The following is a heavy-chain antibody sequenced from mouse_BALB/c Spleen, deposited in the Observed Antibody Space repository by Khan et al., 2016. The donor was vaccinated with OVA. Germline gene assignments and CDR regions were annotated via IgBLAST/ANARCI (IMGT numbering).Heavy chain of an antibody. Sequence: QVQLNESGAELARPGASVKMSCKASGYTFTSNTMHWVKQRPGQGLEWIGYINPRSGYTNYNQKFKDKATLTADKSSSTAYMQLSSLTSEDSAVYYCARRTTGYAMDYWGQGTSVTVSS. V-gene: IGHV1-4*01. CDR3: ARRTTGYAMDY. CDR2: INPRSGYT. D-gene: IGHD2-14*01. CDR1: GYTFTSNT. J-gene: IGHJ4*01.